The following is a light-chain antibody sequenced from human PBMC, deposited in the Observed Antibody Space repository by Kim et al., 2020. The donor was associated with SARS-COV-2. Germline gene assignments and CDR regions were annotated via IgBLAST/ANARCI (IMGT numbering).Light chain of an antibody. CDR3: QQYNKGPHT. V-gene: IGKV3-15*01. CDR2: GAS. Sequence: EIVMTQSPVTLSVSPGERATLSCRASQSVNSNLAWYQQKPGQAPRLLIYGASTRATGIPARFSGSGSGTEFSLTISSLQPEDFAVYYCQQYNKGPHTFGGGTKVEI. CDR1: QSVNSN. J-gene: IGKJ4*01.